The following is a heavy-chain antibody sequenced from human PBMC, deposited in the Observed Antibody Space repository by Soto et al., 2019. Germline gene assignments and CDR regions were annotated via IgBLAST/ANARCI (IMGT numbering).Heavy chain of an antibody. CDR3: AKGEYCSGGSCHDYYYYGMDV. V-gene: IGHV3-23*01. CDR1: GFTFSSYA. CDR2: ISGSGGST. D-gene: IGHD2-15*01. J-gene: IGHJ6*02. Sequence: GGSLRLSCAASGFTFSSYAMSWVRQAPGKGLEWVSAISGSGGSTYYADSVKGRFTISRDNSKNTLCLQMNSLRAEDTAVYYCAKGEYCSGGSCHDYYYYGMDVWGQGTTVTVS.